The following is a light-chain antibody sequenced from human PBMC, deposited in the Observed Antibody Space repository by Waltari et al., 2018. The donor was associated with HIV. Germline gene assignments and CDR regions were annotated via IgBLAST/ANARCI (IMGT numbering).Light chain of an antibody. J-gene: IGLJ2*01. CDR2: QDN. CDR1: KLGDKY. Sequence: SYELTQPPSVSVSPGQTASITCSGDKLGDKYTCWYHQKPGQSPVLVIYQDNKRPSGIHERFSGSNSGNTATLTISGTQALDEADYYCQAWDSSTVVFGGGTKLTVL. V-gene: IGLV3-1*01. CDR3: QAWDSSTVV.